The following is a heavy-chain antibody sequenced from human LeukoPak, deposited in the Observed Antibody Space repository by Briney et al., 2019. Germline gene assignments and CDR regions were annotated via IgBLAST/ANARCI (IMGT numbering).Heavy chain of an antibody. D-gene: IGHD4-23*01. CDR3: ARDDGDDYGGNGWFDP. J-gene: IGHJ5*02. Sequence: PGGSLRLSCAASGFTFSSYGMHWVRQAPGKGLEWVAVIWYDGSNKYYADSVKGRFTISRDNSKNTLYLQMNSLRAEDTAVYYCARDDGDDYGGNGWFDPWGQGTLVTVSS. CDR1: GFTFSSYG. V-gene: IGHV3-33*01. CDR2: IWYDGSNK.